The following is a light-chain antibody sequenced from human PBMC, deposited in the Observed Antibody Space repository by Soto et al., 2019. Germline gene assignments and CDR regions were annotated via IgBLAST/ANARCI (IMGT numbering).Light chain of an antibody. V-gene: IGKV1-5*01. J-gene: IGKJ2*01. CDR2: VAS. CDR3: QQYDGH. Sequence: DIQLTQSPSTVSASVGDRVTITCRASQSINTWLAWYQQKPGKAPRVLIYVASSLQSGVPSRFSGSGSGTEFTLTISSLEPDDFATYYCQQYDGHFGQGTKLEIK. CDR1: QSINTW.